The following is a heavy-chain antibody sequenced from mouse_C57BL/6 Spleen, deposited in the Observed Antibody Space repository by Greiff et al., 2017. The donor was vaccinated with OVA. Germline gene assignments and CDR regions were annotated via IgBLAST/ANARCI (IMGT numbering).Heavy chain of an antibody. J-gene: IGHJ2*01. CDR2: IDPNSGGT. CDR3: ARSGYYGSSQYFDY. CDR1: GYTFTSYW. V-gene: IGHV1-72*01. D-gene: IGHD1-1*01. Sequence: QQSCKASGYTFTSYWMHWVKQRPGRGLEWIGRIDPNSGGTKYNEKFKSKATLTVDKPSSTAYMQLSSLTSEDSAVYYCARSGYYGSSQYFDYWGQGTTLTVSS.